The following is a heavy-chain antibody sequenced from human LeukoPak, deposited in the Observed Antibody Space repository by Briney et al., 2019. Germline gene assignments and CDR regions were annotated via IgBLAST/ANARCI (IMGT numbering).Heavy chain of an antibody. CDR3: ARGTSGWSGVDY. Sequence: GGSLRLSCVPSGFSFSNYAMSWVRQAPGKGLEWVSSISGSGGSTNYADSVKGRFTISRDNAKNTLYLQMNSLRADDTAVYYCARGTSGWSGVDYWGQGTLITVSS. V-gene: IGHV3-23*01. D-gene: IGHD6-19*01. CDR2: ISGSGGST. CDR1: GFSFSNYA. J-gene: IGHJ4*02.